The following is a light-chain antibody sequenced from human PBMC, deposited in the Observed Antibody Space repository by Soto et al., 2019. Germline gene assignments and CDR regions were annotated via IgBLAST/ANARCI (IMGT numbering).Light chain of an antibody. CDR2: DTS. CDR3: LLSYSGARGV. Sequence: QAVVTQEPSLTVSPGGTVTLTCGSNTGAVTSGHYPYWFQQKPGQAPRTLIYDTSNKHSWTPARFSGSLLGGKAALTLSDAQPEDEAEYYCLLSYSGARGVFGGGTKLTVL. CDR1: TGAVTSGHY. J-gene: IGLJ3*02. V-gene: IGLV7-46*01.